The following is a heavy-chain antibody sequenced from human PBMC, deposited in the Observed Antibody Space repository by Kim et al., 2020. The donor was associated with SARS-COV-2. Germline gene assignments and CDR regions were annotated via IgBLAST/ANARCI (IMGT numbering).Heavy chain of an antibody. V-gene: IGHV1-69*13. J-gene: IGHJ6*02. CDR2: IIPIFGTA. D-gene: IGHD4-17*01. CDR1: GGTFSSYA. Sequence: SVKVSCKASGGTFSSYAISWVRQAPGQGLEWMGGIIPIFGTANYAQKFQGRVTITADESTSTAYMELSSLRSEDTAVYYCARDFGGDYEDYYYGMDVWGQGTTVTVSS. CDR3: ARDFGGDYEDYYYGMDV.